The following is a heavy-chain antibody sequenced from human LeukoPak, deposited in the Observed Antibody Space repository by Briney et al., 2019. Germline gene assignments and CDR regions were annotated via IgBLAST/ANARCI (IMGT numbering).Heavy chain of an antibody. J-gene: IGHJ4*02. CDR1: GFTFSSYA. CDR3: ARVNDYYDSSGYSFFDY. D-gene: IGHD3-22*01. CDR2: ISYDGSNK. Sequence: GGSLRLSCAASGFTFSSYAMSWVRQAPGKGLEWVAVISYDGSNKYYADSVKGRFTISRDNSKNTLYLQMNSLRAEDTAVYYCARVNDYYDSSGYSFFDYWGQGTLVTVSS. V-gene: IGHV3-30-3*01.